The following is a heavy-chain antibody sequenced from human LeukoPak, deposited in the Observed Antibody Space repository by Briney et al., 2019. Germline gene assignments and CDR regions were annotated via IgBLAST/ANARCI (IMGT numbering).Heavy chain of an antibody. J-gene: IGHJ4*02. CDR2: ISGSGGST. CDR1: GFTFSSYA. D-gene: IGHD4-17*01. V-gene: IGHV3-23*01. CDR3: AKDLGDYGDYTYEY. Sequence: GGSLRLSCAASGFTFSSYAMSWVRQAPGKGLEWVSAISGSGGSTYYADSVKGRFTISRDNSKNTLYLQMNSLRAEDTAVYYCAKDLGDYGDYTYEYWGQGTLLTVSS.